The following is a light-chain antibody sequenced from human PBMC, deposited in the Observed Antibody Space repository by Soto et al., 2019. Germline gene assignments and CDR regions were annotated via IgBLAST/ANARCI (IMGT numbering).Light chain of an antibody. CDR3: QQRSNWPRS. CDR2: DAS. CDR1: QSVSSY. V-gene: IGKV3-11*01. Sequence: EIVLTHSPAPLSLFPGERATLSCRASQSVSSYLAWYQQKPGQAPRLLIYDASNRATGIPARFSGSGSGTDYTLTISSLEPEDFAVYYCQQRSNWPRSFGRGTRLEIK. J-gene: IGKJ5*01.